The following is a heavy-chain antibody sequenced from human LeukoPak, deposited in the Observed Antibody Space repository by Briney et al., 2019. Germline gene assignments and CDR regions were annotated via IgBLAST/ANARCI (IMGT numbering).Heavy chain of an antibody. V-gene: IGHV3-64*01. CDR1: GFXFSSYP. CDR2: ISRSGGST. Sequence: PGGSLRLSCAASGFXFSSYPIHWVRQTPGKGLEYVSGISRSGGSTYYANSVKGRFTISRDNSKNTLYLQMGSLRAEDMAAYYCASTYDSDTSGYYPFDYWGQGTLVTVSS. CDR3: ASTYDSDTSGYYPFDY. J-gene: IGHJ4*02. D-gene: IGHD3-22*01.